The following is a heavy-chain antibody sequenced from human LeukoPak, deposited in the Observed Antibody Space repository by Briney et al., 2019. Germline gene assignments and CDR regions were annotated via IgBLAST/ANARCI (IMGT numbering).Heavy chain of an antibody. Sequence: TSETLSLTCTVSGGSISSYYWSWIRQPAGKGLEWIGYIYYSGSTNYNPSLKSRVTISVDTSKNQFSLKLSSVTAADTAVYYCARVDTLFFYMDVWGKGTTVTISS. J-gene: IGHJ6*03. D-gene: IGHD3-22*01. V-gene: IGHV4-59*01. CDR3: ARVDTLFFYMDV. CDR1: GGSISSYY. CDR2: IYYSGST.